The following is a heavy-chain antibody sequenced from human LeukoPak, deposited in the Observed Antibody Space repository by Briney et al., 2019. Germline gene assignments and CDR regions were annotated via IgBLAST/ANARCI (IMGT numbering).Heavy chain of an antibody. D-gene: IGHD3-10*01. CDR2: IYYSGST. J-gene: IGHJ6*02. V-gene: IGHV4-59*12. CDR3: ARDAGDYGSGSYYNEYYYYGMDV. Sequence: SETLSLTCTVSGGSISSYYWSWIRQPPGKGLEWIGYIYYSGSTNYNPSLKSRVTISVDTSKNQFSLKLSSVTAADTAVYYCARDAGDYGSGSYYNEYYYYGMDVWGQGTTVTVSS. CDR1: GGSISSYY.